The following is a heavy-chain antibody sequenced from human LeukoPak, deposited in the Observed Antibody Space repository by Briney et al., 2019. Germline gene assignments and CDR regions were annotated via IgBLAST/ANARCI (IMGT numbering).Heavy chain of an antibody. V-gene: IGHV1-69*13. D-gene: IGHD2-21*01. CDR2: IIPIFGTA. Sequence: GASVKVSCKASGYTFTTFGISWVRQAPGQGLEWMGGIIPIFGTANYAQKFQGRVTITADESTSTAYMELSSLRSEDTAVYYCARQAYCGGDCPDYYYYMDVWGKGTTVTVSS. J-gene: IGHJ6*03. CDR3: ARQAYCGGDCPDYYYYMDV. CDR1: GYTFTTFG.